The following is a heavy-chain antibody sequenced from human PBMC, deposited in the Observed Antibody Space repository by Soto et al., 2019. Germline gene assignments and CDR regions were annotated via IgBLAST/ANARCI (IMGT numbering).Heavy chain of an antibody. J-gene: IGHJ3*02. CDR1: GGSISSSNW. D-gene: IGHD5-12*01. V-gene: IGHV4-4*02. CDR3: ARDYKCGLRGASDI. Sequence: PSETLSLTCAVSGGSISSSNWWSWVRPPPGKGLEWIGEIYHIGSTNYNPSLKSRVTISVDKSKNQLSLKLSSVTAADTAVYYCARDYKCGLRGASDIWGKGNMVTVSS. CDR2: IYHIGST.